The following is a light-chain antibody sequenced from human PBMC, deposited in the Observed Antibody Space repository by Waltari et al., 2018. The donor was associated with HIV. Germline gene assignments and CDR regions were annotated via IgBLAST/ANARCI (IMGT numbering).Light chain of an antibody. Sequence: QSALTQPPSASGSPGQSVTISCTGTSTDVGAYDYVSWYQQHPGRAPKLLIYEVTRRPSGVPVRFSCSKSGNPASLTVSGLQAEDDGHYYCTSYVDNYVVFFGGGTKLTVL. V-gene: IGLV2-8*01. CDR3: TSYVDNYVVF. CDR2: EVT. CDR1: STDVGAYDY. J-gene: IGLJ2*01.